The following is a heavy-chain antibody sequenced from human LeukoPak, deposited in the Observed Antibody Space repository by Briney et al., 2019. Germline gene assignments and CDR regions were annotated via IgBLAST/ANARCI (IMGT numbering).Heavy chain of an antibody. Sequence: PGRSLRLSCAASGFTFSSHAMHWVRQAPGRGLEWVAVISYDGSNKYYADSVKGRFTISRDNSKNTLYLQMNSLRAEDTAVYYCARALYCGGDCYESDAFDIWGQGTMVTVSS. CDR3: ARALYCGGDCYESDAFDI. CDR1: GFTFSSHA. CDR2: ISYDGSNK. J-gene: IGHJ3*02. D-gene: IGHD2-21*02. V-gene: IGHV3-30*04.